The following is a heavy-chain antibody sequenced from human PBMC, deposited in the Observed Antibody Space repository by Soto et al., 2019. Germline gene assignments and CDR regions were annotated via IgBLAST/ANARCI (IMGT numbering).Heavy chain of an antibody. V-gene: IGHV1-18*01. CDR2: ISAYNGNT. J-gene: IGHJ3*02. CDR1: GYTFTSFG. CDR3: ARNHRGGTDAFDI. D-gene: IGHD2-15*01. Sequence: QVQLVQSGAEVKKPGASVNVSCKASGYTFTSFGISWVRQAHGQGLEWMGWISAYNGNTNYAENLQGRVTMTTDTSTSTAYMELRSLRSDDTAVYYCARNHRGGTDAFDILGKGTMDNVSS.